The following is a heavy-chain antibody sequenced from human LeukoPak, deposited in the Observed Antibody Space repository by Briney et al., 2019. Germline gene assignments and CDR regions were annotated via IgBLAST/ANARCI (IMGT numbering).Heavy chain of an antibody. J-gene: IGHJ4*02. V-gene: IGHV1-8*01. CDR3: ARDGYSSGWPN. Sequence: ASVTVSCKASGYTFTSYDINWVRQAPGQGLEWMGWMNPNSGNTVYAQKFQGRVTMTRNTSISTAYMELSSLRSEDTAVYYCARDGYSSGWPNWGQGTLVTVSS. D-gene: IGHD6-19*01. CDR2: MNPNSGNT. CDR1: GYTFTSYD.